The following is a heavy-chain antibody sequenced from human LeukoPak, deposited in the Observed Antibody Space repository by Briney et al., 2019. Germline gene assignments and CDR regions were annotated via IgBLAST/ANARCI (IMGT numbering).Heavy chain of an antibody. J-gene: IGHJ4*02. CDR1: GFTFSDYY. CDR2: ISSSGSTI. Sequence: GGSLRLSCAASGFTFSDYYMRWVPQARGKGLEEGSYISSSGSTIFYADSVEGRFTISGDNAKNPLYLQMKSLRAEDTAVYYCARVSGYYGSGSKTNYIDYWGRGTLVTVSS. CDR3: ARVSGYYGSGSKTNYIDY. V-gene: IGHV3-11*01. D-gene: IGHD3-10*01.